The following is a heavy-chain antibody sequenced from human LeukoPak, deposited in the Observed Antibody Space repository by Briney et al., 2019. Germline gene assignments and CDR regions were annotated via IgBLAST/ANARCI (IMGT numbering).Heavy chain of an antibody. Sequence: ASVKVSCKASGYTFTGYYMHWVRQAPGQGLEWMGRINPNNGGTNYAQKFQGRVTMTGDTSISTAHMELSSLRSDDTALYYCTRESGSYHGNDYWGQGTLVTVSS. V-gene: IGHV1-2*06. CDR2: INPNNGGT. CDR1: GYTFTGYY. CDR3: TRESGSYHGNDY. D-gene: IGHD1-26*01. J-gene: IGHJ4*02.